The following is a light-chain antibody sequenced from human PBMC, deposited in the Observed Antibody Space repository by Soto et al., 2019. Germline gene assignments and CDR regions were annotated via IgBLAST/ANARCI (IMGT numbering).Light chain of an antibody. V-gene: IGLV1-51*01. J-gene: IGLJ2*01. CDR3: APLERSLGVYVL. CDR1: SSNVGSNY. CDR2: DNN. Sequence: QSVLTQPPSVSAAPGQKVTISCSGSSSNVGSNYVSWYQQLPGTAPKLLIYDNNKRTSGIPDRFSGSKSGTSATLDITGRKPGDEADYYCAPLERSLGVYVLFGGGTNLTVL.